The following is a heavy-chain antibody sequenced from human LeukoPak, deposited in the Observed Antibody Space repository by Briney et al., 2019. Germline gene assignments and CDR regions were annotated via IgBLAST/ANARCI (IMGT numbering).Heavy chain of an antibody. J-gene: IGHJ4*02. Sequence: GASVKVSCKASGYTFTSYYMHWVRQAPGQGLEWMGLINSSGGSTSYAQKFQGRVTMTRDASTSTVYMELSSLRSEDTAVYYCARDALHHYYDSSGYYTGYWGQGTLVTASS. CDR2: INSSGGST. V-gene: IGHV1-46*01. D-gene: IGHD3-22*01. CDR3: ARDALHHYYDSSGYYTGY. CDR1: GYTFTSYY.